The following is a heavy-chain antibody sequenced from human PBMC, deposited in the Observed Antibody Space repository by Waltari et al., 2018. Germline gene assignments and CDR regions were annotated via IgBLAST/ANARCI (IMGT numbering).Heavy chain of an antibody. CDR3: ARDHCSGGACYIDF. CDR2: ISWSGENS. D-gene: IGHD2-15*01. Sequence: EVQLVESGGGSVQPGTSLRLSCTASGFHFDDYGMHWVRQVPGRGLEWVSGISWSGENSAYADSVRGRFTISRDNAKNSLYLQMSGLRVDDMALYFCARDHCSGGACYIDFWGQGTLVTVSS. V-gene: IGHV3-9*03. CDR1: GFHFDDYG. J-gene: IGHJ4*02.